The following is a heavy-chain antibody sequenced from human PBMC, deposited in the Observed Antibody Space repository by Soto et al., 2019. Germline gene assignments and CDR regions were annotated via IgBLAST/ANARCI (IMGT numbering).Heavy chain of an antibody. J-gene: IGHJ4*02. CDR3: AKRRGAGVHFDY. Sequence: HPGGSLRLSCAASGFTFSSYAMGWVRQGPGKGLEWVAVVSIGGSTHYADSVRGRFTISRDNSKNTLSLQMNSLTAEDTAVYFCAKRRGAGVHFDYWGQGALVTVSS. D-gene: IGHD2-15*01. V-gene: IGHV3-23*01. CDR1: GFTFSSYA. CDR2: VSIGGST.